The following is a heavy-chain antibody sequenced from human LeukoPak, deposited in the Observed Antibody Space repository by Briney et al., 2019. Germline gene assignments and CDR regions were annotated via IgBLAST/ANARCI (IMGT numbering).Heavy chain of an antibody. D-gene: IGHD3-10*02. CDR1: GSTFTSYY. J-gene: IGHJ4*02. Sequence: ASVKVSCKASGSTFTSYYMHWVRQAPGQGLEWMGIINPSGGSTSYAQKFQGRVTMTRDTSTSTVYMELSSLRSEDTAVYYCASCSVVPCFHFDYWGQGTLVTVSS. CDR2: INPSGGST. V-gene: IGHV1-46*01. CDR3: ASCSVVPCFHFDY.